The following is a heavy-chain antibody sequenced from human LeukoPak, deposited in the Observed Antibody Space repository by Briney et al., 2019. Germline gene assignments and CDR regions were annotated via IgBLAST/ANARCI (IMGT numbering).Heavy chain of an antibody. J-gene: IGHJ4*02. CDR2: IYPSDSDT. CDR3: ARLYDSSGYYKYYFDY. V-gene: IGHV5-51*01. CDR1: GYSFSNCR. Sequence: GESLKISCKASGYSFSNCRIAWVRQMPGKGLEWMGHIYPSDSDTRYSPSFQGQVTISADKSISTAYLQWSSLKASDTAMYYCARLYDSSGYYKYYFDYWGQGTLVTVSS. D-gene: IGHD3-22*01.